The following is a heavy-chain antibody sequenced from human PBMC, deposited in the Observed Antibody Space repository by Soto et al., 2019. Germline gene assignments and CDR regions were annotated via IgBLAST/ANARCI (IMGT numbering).Heavy chain of an antibody. J-gene: IGHJ4*02. CDR2: INPRIGTT. D-gene: IGHD2-21*01. CDR1: GFNLINYF. CDR3: TKTPADCGGDCFFEY. V-gene: IGHV1-46*03. Sequence: QVQLLQSGAEVENPGASVRVSCKAAGFNLINYFIHWVRQAPGQGLEWMGMINPRIGTTVYTQRFQGRVTMSGDTAASTVYMELSSLRSDDTAVYFCTKTPADCGGDCFFEYWGQGSLVTVSS.